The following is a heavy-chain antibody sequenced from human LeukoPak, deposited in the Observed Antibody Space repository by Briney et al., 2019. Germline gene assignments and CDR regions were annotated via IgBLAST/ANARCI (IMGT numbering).Heavy chain of an antibody. D-gene: IGHD3-22*01. J-gene: IGHJ4*02. CDR2: IYTSGST. Sequence: PSETLSLTCTVSGGSISSYYWSWIRQPAGKGLEWIGRIYTSGSTNYNPSLKSRVTMSVDTSKNQFSLKLSSVTAADTAVYYCAITLYYDSSGSFDYWGQGTLVTVS. CDR1: GGSISSYY. V-gene: IGHV4-4*07. CDR3: AITLYYDSSGSFDY.